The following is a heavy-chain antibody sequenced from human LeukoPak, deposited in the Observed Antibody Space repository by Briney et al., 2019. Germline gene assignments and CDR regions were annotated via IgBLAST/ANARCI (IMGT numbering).Heavy chain of an antibody. CDR3: AKDFYDILTGYYIDY. J-gene: IGHJ4*02. CDR2: MSSSSSTI. V-gene: IGHV3-48*02. Sequence: GRSLRLSCAASGYTFRSCSMNWVRQAPGKGLEWVSYMSSSSSTIYYADAVVGRFTISRDNAKNSLYLQMPSLRDEDTAVYYCAKDFYDILTGYYIDYWGQGPLVPVSS. CDR1: GYTFRSCS. D-gene: IGHD3-9*01.